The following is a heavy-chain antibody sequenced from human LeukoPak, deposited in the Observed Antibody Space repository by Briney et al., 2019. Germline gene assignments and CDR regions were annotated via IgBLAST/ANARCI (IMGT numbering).Heavy chain of an antibody. CDR3: AKDVFHWAFDI. Sequence: GGSLRPSCAASRSTFSSYGMHWVRQAPGKGLESVSAIGGGGSDTRYTDSVMGRFTLPRDISRNILYLQMNSLRAEDTAIYFCAKDVFHWAFDIRGQGTMVTVSA. V-gene: IGHV3-23*01. D-gene: IGHD1-1*01. CDR1: RSTFSSYG. CDR2: IGGGGSDT. J-gene: IGHJ3*02.